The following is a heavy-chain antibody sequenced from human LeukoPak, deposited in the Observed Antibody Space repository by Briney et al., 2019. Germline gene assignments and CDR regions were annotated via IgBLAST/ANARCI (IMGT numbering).Heavy chain of an antibody. D-gene: IGHD6-19*01. CDR1: GFSVSSFG. Sequence: AGESLRLSCAVSGFSVSSFGMSWVRQAPGKGLEWISAISADGETPYYADSVKGRFIISRDNSKNTLYLQLSSLRAEDTAVYYCAQGYSSGWYRYWGQGSLVYVSS. J-gene: IGHJ4*02. V-gene: IGHV3-23*01. CDR3: AQGYSSGWYRY. CDR2: ISADGETP.